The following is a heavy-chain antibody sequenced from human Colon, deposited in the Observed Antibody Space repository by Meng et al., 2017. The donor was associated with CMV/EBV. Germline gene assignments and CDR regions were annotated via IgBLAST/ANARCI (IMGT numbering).Heavy chain of an antibody. CDR1: GGTFRSYV. Sequence: SVKVSCKATGGTFRSYVISWVRQAPGQGPEWMGGIIPMFGTAKYVEKFQGRVTITTDESTSTAYMEVSTLRAEDTAVYYCAKDVRGSGYIDHYYGMDVWGQGTT. V-gene: IGHV1-69*05. CDR3: AKDVRGSGYIDHYYGMDV. D-gene: IGHD3-3*01. J-gene: IGHJ6*02. CDR2: IIPMFGTA.